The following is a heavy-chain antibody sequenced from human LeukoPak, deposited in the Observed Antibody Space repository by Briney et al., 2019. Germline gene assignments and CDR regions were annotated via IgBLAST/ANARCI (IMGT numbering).Heavy chain of an antibody. CDR1: GYSISSGYY. V-gene: IGHV4-38-2*02. CDR3: ARHEGRDVVATRQPINY. J-gene: IGHJ4*02. D-gene: IGHD5-12*01. Sequence: SETLSLTCSVSGYSISSGYYWAWARQPPGKGLEWIGKIYRGRSTYYNPSLKSRVTISVDTSNNQFSLKLSSVTAADTAVYYCARHEGRDVVATRQPINYWGQGTLVTVSS. CDR2: IYRGRST.